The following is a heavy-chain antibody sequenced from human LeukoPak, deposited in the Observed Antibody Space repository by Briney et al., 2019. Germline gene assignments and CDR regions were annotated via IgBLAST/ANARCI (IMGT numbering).Heavy chain of an antibody. V-gene: IGHV4-34*01. CDR1: GGSLSGYF. CDR2: INHSGST. Sequence: WETVSLTCDVYGGSLSGYFWSCVRQPPGKGLEWIGEINHSGSTNYNPSLKSRVTISVDPSKNQFSLKLSSVTAADTAVYHCARREPVVVPAAIRWFYPRGQGTQVTVSS. J-gene: IGHJ5*02. CDR3: ARREPVVVPAAIRWFYP. D-gene: IGHD2-2*01.